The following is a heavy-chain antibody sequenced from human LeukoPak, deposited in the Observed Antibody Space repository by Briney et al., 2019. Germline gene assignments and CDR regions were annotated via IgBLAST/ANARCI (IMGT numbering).Heavy chain of an antibody. J-gene: IGHJ5*02. CDR2: ISGSGGST. CDR1: GFTFSSYA. D-gene: IGHD6-19*01. Sequence: PGGSLRLSCAASGFTFSSYAMSWVRQAPGKGLEWVSAISGSGGSTYYADSVRGRFTISRDNSKNTLYLQMNSLRAEDTAVYYCAKDQFSSGLNWFDPWGQGTLVTVSS. V-gene: IGHV3-23*01. CDR3: AKDQFSSGLNWFDP.